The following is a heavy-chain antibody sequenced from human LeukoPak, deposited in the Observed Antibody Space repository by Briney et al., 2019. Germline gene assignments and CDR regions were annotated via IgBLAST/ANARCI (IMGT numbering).Heavy chain of an antibody. CDR1: GFTFSRNW. CDR3: ARDLMNYDFWSGYYLYYYYYYMDV. V-gene: IGHV3-74*01. D-gene: IGHD3-3*01. Sequence: GGSLRLSCAASGFTFSRNWMHWVRQAPGKGLVWVSRINSDGSSTSYADSVKGRFFISRDNAKNTLYLQMNSLRAEDTAVYYCARDLMNYDFWSGYYLYYYYYYMDVWGKGTTVTVSS. CDR2: INSDGSST. J-gene: IGHJ6*03.